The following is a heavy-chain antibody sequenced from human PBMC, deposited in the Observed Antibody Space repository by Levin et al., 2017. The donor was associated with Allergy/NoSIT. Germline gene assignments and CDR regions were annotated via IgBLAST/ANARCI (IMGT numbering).Heavy chain of an antibody. Sequence: KVSCQGSGYSFTSYWIGWVRQMPGKGLEWMGIIYPVDSDTRYSPSFQGQVTISADKSISTAYLQWSSLKASDTAIYYCARRGTRDYYYYMDVWGKGTTVTGSS. J-gene: IGHJ6*03. V-gene: IGHV5-51*01. CDR3: ARRGTRDYYYYMDV. D-gene: IGHD1-1*01. CDR2: IYPVDSDT. CDR1: GYSFTSYW.